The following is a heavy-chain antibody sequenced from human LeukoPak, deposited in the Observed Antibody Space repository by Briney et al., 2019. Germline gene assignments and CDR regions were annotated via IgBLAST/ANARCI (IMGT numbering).Heavy chain of an antibody. Sequence: ASVKVSCKASGYTFTGYYMHWVRQAPGQGLEWMGRINPNSGGTNYAQKFQGRVTMTRDTSISTAYMDLSRLRSDDTAVYYCARDDSRYYDSSGYRDYWGQGTLATVSS. D-gene: IGHD3-22*01. V-gene: IGHV1-2*06. CDR3: ARDDSRYYDSSGYRDY. CDR1: GYTFTGYY. J-gene: IGHJ4*02. CDR2: INPNSGGT.